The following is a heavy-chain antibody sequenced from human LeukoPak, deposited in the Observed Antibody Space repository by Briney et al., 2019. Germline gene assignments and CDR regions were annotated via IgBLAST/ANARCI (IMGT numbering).Heavy chain of an antibody. CDR1: GSTFSSSA. V-gene: IGHV3-23*01. CDR2: ISNNGGYT. D-gene: IGHD2-15*01. Sequence: GGSLRLSCAASGSTFSSSAMSWVRQAPGKGLEWVSAISNNGGYTYYADSVQGRFTISRDNSKSTLCLQMNSLRAEDTAVYYCAKQLGYCSDGSCYFPYWGQGTLVTVSS. J-gene: IGHJ4*02. CDR3: AKQLGYCSDGSCYFPY.